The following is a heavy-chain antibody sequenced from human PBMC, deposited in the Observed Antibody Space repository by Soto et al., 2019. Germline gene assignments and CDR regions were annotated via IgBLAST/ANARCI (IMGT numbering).Heavy chain of an antibody. CDR3: ARWRGGYDLHHFDTMGV. D-gene: IGHD5-12*01. CDR2: INPNGGGT. Sequence: ASVKVSCKASGYTFTGYDMHWVRQAPGQGLEWMGWINPNGGGTNYAQKFQGWVTMTRDTSISTAYMELSRLRSDDTAVYYCARWRGGYDLHHFDTMGVWGKGTTETVSS. V-gene: IGHV1-2*04. J-gene: IGHJ6*04. CDR1: GYTFTGYD.